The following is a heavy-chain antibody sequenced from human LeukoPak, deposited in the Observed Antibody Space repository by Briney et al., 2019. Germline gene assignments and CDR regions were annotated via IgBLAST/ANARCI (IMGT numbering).Heavy chain of an antibody. V-gene: IGHV3-48*04. CDR3: ARPRQYYYGSGSYYYFDY. CDR1: GFTFSSYS. Sequence: GGSLRLSCAASGFTFSSYSMNWVRQAPGKGLEWVSYISSSSSTIYYADSVKGRFTISRDNAKNSLYLQMNSLRAEDTAVYYCARPRQYYYGSGSYYYFDYWGQGTLVTVSS. D-gene: IGHD3-10*01. J-gene: IGHJ4*02. CDR2: ISSSSSTI.